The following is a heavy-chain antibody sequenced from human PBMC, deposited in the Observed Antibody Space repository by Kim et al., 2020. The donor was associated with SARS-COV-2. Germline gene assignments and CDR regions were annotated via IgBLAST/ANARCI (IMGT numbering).Heavy chain of an antibody. J-gene: IGHJ4*01. D-gene: IGHD1-1*01. CDR3: VQGPPKDSNVDYFD. CDR2: INSGTRIT. CDR1: GFTFSYHG. V-gene: IGHV3-74*03. Sequence: GGSLRLSCAASGFTFSYHGLHWVRQAPGKGLVWVSCINSGTRITTYADSVKGRFTISRDNCKNTLYLEMNSLRVEDTAFYYCVQGPPKDSNVDYFD.